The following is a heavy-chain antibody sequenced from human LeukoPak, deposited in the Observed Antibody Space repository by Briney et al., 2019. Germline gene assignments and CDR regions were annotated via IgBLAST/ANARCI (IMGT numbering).Heavy chain of an antibody. CDR3: ARGFLDFDS. V-gene: IGHV3-33*01. J-gene: IGHJ4*02. CDR1: GFTFSSFG. D-gene: IGHD3-3*01. Sequence: PGRSQRLSCVASGFTFSSFGMHWVRQAPGKGLEWVALIWYDGSNTYYADSVKGRFTISRDDSKNTVYLQMNSLSAEDTALYYCARGFLDFDSWGQGTLVIVSS. CDR2: IWYDGSNT.